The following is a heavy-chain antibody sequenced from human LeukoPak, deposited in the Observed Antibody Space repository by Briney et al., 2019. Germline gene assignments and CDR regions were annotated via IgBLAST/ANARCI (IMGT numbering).Heavy chain of an antibody. CDR3: AKEVLVGATRGNWFDP. CDR1: GFTFSSYA. D-gene: IGHD1-26*01. CDR2: ISGSGGST. Sequence: GGSLRFSCAASGFTFSSYAMSWLRHAQGKGLKWLSAISGSGGSTKYADPGKGRFTISRANSKNTLYLHMKSPGAKATDVYYCAKEVLVGATRGNWFDPWGQGTLVTVSS. V-gene: IGHV3-23*01. J-gene: IGHJ5*02.